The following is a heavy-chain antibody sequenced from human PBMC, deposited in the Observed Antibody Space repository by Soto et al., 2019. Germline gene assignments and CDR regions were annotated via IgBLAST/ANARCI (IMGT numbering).Heavy chain of an antibody. CDR2: ISYDGSNK. D-gene: IGHD2-15*01. V-gene: IGHV3-30*03. Sequence: GGSLRLSCAASGFTFSSYGMHWVRQAPGKGLEWVAVISYDGSNKYYADSVKGRFTISRDNAKNSLYLQMKSLRDEDTAFYYCARDAGGGHFDXWGQGTLVTVSS. J-gene: IGHJ4*02. CDR3: ARDAGGGHFDX. CDR1: GFTFSSYG.